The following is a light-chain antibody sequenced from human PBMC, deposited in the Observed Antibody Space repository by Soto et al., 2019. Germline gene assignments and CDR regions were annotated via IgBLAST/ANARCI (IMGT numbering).Light chain of an antibody. CDR2: TAS. CDR3: QQLNSFPIT. V-gene: IGKV1-9*01. CDR1: QGISGY. J-gene: IGKJ5*01. Sequence: DIQLTQSPSFLSASVGDRVTITCRTSQGISGYLAWYQQKPGKAPKLLIYTASILQTGVPTRFGGSGSGTEFTLTVSSLLPEDFATYYCQQLNSFPITFGQGTRLEIK.